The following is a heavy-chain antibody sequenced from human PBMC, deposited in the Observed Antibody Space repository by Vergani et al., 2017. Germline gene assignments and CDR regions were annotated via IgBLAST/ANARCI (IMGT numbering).Heavy chain of an antibody. CDR3: AKSAATVTTFDNYFDY. V-gene: IGHV3-23*01. CDR2: ISSSGGST. CDR1: GFTFSSYD. Sequence: EVQLLESGGGLVQPGGSLRFSCAASGFTFSSYDMSWVRQAPGKGLEWVSAISSSGGSTYYADSVKGRFTISRDNSKNTLYLEMNSLRAEDTAVYYCAKSAATVTTFDNYFDYWGQGTLVTVSS. J-gene: IGHJ4*02. D-gene: IGHD4-17*01.